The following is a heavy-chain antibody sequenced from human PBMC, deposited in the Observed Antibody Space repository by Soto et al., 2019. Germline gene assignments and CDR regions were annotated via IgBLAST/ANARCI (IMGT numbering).Heavy chain of an antibody. CDR3: ARDKFYGDYGFHYYYGMDV. V-gene: IGHV3-74*01. J-gene: IGHJ6*01. CDR2: INSDGSST. CDR1: GFTFSSYW. Sequence: PGGSLRLSCAASGFTFSSYWMHWVRQAPGKGLVWVSRINSDGSSTSYADSVKGRFTISRDNAKNTLYLQMNSLRAEDTAVYYCARDKFYGDYGFHYYYGMDVWGQGTTVTGSS. D-gene: IGHD4-17*01.